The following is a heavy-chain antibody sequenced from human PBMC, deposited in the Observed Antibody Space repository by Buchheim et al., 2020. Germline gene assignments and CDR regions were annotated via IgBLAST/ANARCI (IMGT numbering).Heavy chain of an antibody. CDR1: EFTFNNFW. CDR3: SRYSSTKDKN. D-gene: IGHD2-2*01. CDR2: IKQDGTEK. Sequence: EVHLVESGGGLVQPGGSLRLSCEASEFTFNNFWMSWVRQAPGKGLEWVANIKQDGTEKSYVDSVKGRFTISRDNAKNILYLQMNNVRVEDTAIYWCSRYSSTKDKNWGQGTL. J-gene: IGHJ4*02. V-gene: IGHV3-7*01.